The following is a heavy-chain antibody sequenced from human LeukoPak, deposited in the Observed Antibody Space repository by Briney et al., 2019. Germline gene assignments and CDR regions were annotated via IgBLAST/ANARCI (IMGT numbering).Heavy chain of an antibody. D-gene: IGHD6-13*01. Sequence: PSETLSLTCTVSGGSISNYYWSWIRQPPGKGLEWIRYIYYSGTTNYNPSLKSRVTISVDTSKNQFSLKLNSATAADTAVYYCARGVYIAAAQYGYWGQGTLVTVSS. CDR1: GGSISNYY. J-gene: IGHJ4*02. CDR2: IYYSGTT. CDR3: ARGVYIAAAQYGY. V-gene: IGHV4-59*01.